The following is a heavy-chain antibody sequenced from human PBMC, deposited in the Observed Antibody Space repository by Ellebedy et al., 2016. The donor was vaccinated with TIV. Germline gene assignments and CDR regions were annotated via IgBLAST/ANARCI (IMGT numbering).Heavy chain of an antibody. D-gene: IGHD2-2*01. CDR3: ARYCGSTSCNTHWYLDL. V-gene: IGHV4-30-2*01. CDR1: GGSISSGGSS. J-gene: IGHJ2*01. Sequence: SETLSLXXAVSGGSISSGGSSWSWIRQPPGKGLEWIGYIYHSGSTFYDPSLRSRVTISVDRSKNQFSLKLSSVTAADTAMYYCARYCGSTSCNTHWYLDLWGRGTLVTVSS. CDR2: IYHSGST.